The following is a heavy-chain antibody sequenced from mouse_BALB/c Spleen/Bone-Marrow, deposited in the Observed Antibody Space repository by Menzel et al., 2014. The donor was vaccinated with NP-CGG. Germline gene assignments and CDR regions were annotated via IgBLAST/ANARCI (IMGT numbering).Heavy chain of an antibody. CDR3: TTYYGNY. V-gene: IGHV6-6*01. Sequence: EVQVVESGGGLVQPGGSMKLSCAASGFTFSDAWMDWVRQSPEKGLEWVAEIRNKAHNHATYYAESVKGRFTISGDDSKSSVYLQMNSLRAEDTGIYYCTTYYGNYWGQGTTLTVSS. D-gene: IGHD2-10*01. CDR2: IRNKAHNHAT. CDR1: GFTFSDAW. J-gene: IGHJ2*01.